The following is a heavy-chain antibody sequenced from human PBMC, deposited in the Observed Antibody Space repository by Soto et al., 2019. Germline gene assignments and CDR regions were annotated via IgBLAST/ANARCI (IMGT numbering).Heavy chain of an antibody. CDR2: TNQDESEK. J-gene: IGHJ4*02. CDR3: VRDRGYSTFDY. CDR1: GFTFRTYW. Sequence: GGSLRLSCAGSGFTFRTYWMSWVRQAPGKGLEWVANTNQDESEKNYVDSVKGRFSISRDNVKNSVDLQMNSLRFEDTAVYYCVRDRGYSTFDYWSQGTLVTVSS. D-gene: IGHD1-26*01. V-gene: IGHV3-7*01.